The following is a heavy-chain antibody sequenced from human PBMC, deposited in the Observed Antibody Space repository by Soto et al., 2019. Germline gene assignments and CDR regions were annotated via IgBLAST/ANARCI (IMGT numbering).Heavy chain of an antibody. V-gene: IGHV1-3*01. Sequence: ASVKVSCKASGYTFTGYAMHWVRQAPGQRLEWMGWINAGNGNTKYSQKFQGRVTITRDTSASTAYMELSSLKTEDSAVYYCTADPPGITTSSLIDYWGQGTLVTVSS. CDR2: INAGNGNT. CDR3: TADPPGITTSSLIDY. D-gene: IGHD2-2*01. CDR1: GYTFTGYA. J-gene: IGHJ4*02.